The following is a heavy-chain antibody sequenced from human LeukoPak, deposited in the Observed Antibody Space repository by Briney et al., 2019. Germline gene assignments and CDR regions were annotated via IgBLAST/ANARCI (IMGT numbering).Heavy chain of an antibody. CDR3: AKYGPQDSGSSHFDY. Sequence: GGSLRLSCAASEFTFSNYALHWVRQAPGKGLQWVAVISYDGNTIHYADSVKGRFIISRDTSKNTLYLQMNSLRAEDTAIYYCAKYGPQDSGSSHFDYWGQGALVTVSS. CDR1: EFTFSNYA. CDR2: ISYDGNTI. D-gene: IGHD1-26*01. V-gene: IGHV3-30-3*02. J-gene: IGHJ4*02.